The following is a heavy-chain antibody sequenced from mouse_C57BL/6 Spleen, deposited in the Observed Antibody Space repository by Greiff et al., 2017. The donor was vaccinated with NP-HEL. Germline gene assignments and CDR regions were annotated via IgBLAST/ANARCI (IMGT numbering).Heavy chain of an antibody. J-gene: IGHJ4*01. V-gene: IGHV1-63*01. CDR1: GYTFTNYW. CDR2: IYPGGGYT. D-gene: IGHD4-1*01. CDR3: ARRLDYAMDY. Sequence: VQLQQSGAELVRPGTSVKMSCKASGYTFTNYWIGWAKQRPGHGLAWIGDIYPGGGYTNYNEKFKGKATLTADKSSSTAYMQFSSLTSEDSAIYYCARRLDYAMDYWGQGTSVTVSS.